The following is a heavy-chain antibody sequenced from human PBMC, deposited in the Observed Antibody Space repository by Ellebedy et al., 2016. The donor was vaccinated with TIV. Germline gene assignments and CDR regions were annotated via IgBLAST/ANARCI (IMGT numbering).Heavy chain of an antibody. D-gene: IGHD4-23*01. CDR3: ARRAATVVTGGSSLDY. J-gene: IGHJ4*02. CDR2: ISYDGSNK. V-gene: IGHV3-30*04. Sequence: GESLKISCAASGFTFSSYAMHWVRQAPGKGLEWVAVISYDGSNKYYAASRFTISRDNSKNTLYLQMNSLRAEDTAGDYCARRAATVVTGGSSLDYWGQGTLVTVSS. CDR1: GFTFSSYA.